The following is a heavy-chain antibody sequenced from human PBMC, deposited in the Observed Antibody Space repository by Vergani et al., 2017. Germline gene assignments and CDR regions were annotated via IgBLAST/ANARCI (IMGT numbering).Heavy chain of an antibody. CDR2: IYYSGST. Sequence: QVQLQESGPGLVKPSQTLSLTCTVSGGSISSGGYYWSWIRQHPGKGLEWIGYIYYSGSTYYNPSLKSRVTISVDTSKNQFSLKLSSVTAADTAVYYCASSDAAISLGWSGYYAAAHWGQGTLVTVSS. V-gene: IGHV4-31*03. D-gene: IGHD3-3*01. CDR3: ASSDAAISLGWSGYYAAAH. J-gene: IGHJ4*02. CDR1: GGSISSGGYY.